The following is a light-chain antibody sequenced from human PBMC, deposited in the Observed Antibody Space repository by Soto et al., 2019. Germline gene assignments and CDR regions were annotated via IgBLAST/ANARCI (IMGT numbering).Light chain of an antibody. J-gene: IGLJ3*02. Sequence: QSALTQPRSVSGSPGQSVTISCTGTSSNVGAYNYVSWYQQYPGKGPRLMIYDVSKWPSGVPDRFSGSKSGNTASLTISGLQGEDEADYYCCSYAGNSLWVFGGGTQLTVL. CDR1: SSNVGAYNY. CDR3: CSYAGNSLWV. V-gene: IGLV2-11*01. CDR2: DVS.